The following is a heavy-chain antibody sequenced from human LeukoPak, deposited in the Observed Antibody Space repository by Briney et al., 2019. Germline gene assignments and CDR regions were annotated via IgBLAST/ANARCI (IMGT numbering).Heavy chain of an antibody. CDR1: GFIFSTYW. Sequence: PGGSRRLSCAASGFIFSTYWMHWVRQAPGKGLVWVSRINTDGSSTAYAASVKGRFTISRDNAKNIVYLQMNSLRAEDTALYFCARERVGSDYYGLDVWGQGTTVSVSS. CDR3: ARERVGSDYYGLDV. CDR2: INTDGSST. V-gene: IGHV3-74*01. J-gene: IGHJ6*02. D-gene: IGHD6-25*01.